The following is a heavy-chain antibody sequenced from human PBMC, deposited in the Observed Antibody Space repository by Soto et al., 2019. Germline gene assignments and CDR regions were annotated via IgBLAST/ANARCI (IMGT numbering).Heavy chain of an antibody. CDR1: GFIFRVYL. CDR2: LSFDGTAE. J-gene: IGHJ4*02. Sequence: QVQLVESGGGVVQPGTSLRLSCTASGFIFRVYLIHWVRQAPGKGLEWLAVLSFDGTAEYYADSTRGRFTISRDIPKSTTYLVINNVRREDTAMYYCARVATRLQSMEVLEYWGQGTLVTVPS. V-gene: IGHV3-30*03. D-gene: IGHD2-21*02. CDR3: ARVATRLQSMEVLEY.